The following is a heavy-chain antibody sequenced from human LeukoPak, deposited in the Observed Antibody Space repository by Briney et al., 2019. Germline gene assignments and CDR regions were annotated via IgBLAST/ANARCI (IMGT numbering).Heavy chain of an antibody. D-gene: IGHD3-3*01. CDR2: IRYDGSNK. Sequence: PGGSLRLSCAASGFTFSSYGMHWVRQAPGKGLEWVAFIRYDGSNKYYADSVKGRFTISRDNSKNTLYLQMNSLRAEDTAVYYCARGTVLRLFGEAFYFDYWGQGTLVTVSS. CDR3: ARGTVLRLFGEAFYFDY. CDR1: GFTFSSYG. J-gene: IGHJ4*02. V-gene: IGHV3-30*02.